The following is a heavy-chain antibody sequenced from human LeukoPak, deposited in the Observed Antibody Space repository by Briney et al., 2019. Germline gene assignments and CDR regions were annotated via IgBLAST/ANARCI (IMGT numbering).Heavy chain of an antibody. D-gene: IGHD2-15*01. CDR2: INPSGGST. Sequence: AASVKVSCKASGYTFTSYYMHWVRQAPGQGLEWMGIINPSGGSTSYAQKFQGRVTMTRDTSTSTVYMELSSLRSEDTAVYYCARGSPIVVVVAAEFDPWGQGTLVTVSS. V-gene: IGHV1-46*01. CDR1: GYTFTSYY. CDR3: ARGSPIVVVVAAEFDP. J-gene: IGHJ5*02.